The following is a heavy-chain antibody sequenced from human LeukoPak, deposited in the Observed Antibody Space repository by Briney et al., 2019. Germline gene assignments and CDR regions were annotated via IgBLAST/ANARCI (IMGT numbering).Heavy chain of an antibody. Sequence: PGGSLRLSCAASGFTISSYAMHWVRQAPGKGLEWVAVISYDGSNKYYADSVKGRFTISRDNSKNTLYLQMNSLRAEDTAVYYCVRDRPNWAFDYWGQGTLVTVSS. D-gene: IGHD7-27*01. CDR1: GFTISSYA. V-gene: IGHV3-30-3*01. CDR3: VRDRPNWAFDY. CDR2: ISYDGSNK. J-gene: IGHJ4*02.